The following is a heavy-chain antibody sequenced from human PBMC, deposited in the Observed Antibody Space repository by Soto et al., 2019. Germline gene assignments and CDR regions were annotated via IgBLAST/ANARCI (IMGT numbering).Heavy chain of an antibody. D-gene: IGHD3-10*01. CDR1: GYTFTSYG. CDR3: AKVGPHDSGSYMFRYNWFGP. V-gene: IGHV1-18*01. J-gene: IGHJ5*02. CDR2: ISAYNGNT. Sequence: ASVKVSCKASGYTFTSYGISWVRQAPGQGLEWMGWISAYNGNTNYAQKLQGRVTMTTDTSTSTAYMELRSLRSDDTAVYYCAKVGPHDSGSYMFRYNWFGPWGPGTLVTVSS.